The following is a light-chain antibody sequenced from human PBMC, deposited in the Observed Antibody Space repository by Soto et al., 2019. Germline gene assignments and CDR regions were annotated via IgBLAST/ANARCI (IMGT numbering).Light chain of an antibody. CDR3: SSYTTNTTLV. Sequence: QSVLTQPASVSVSPGQSITISCTGTSNDVGNYNYVSWFQQHPGKPPKLMIFGVTNRPSGVSHRFSGSKAGITASLTISGLQPEDEADYYCSSYTTNTTLVFGTGTKVNVL. J-gene: IGLJ1*01. CDR1: SNDVGNYNY. CDR2: GVT. V-gene: IGLV2-14*01.